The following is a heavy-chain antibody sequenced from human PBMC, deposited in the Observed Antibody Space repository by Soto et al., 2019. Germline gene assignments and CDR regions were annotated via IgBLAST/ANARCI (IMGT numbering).Heavy chain of an antibody. J-gene: IGHJ4*02. CDR3: ARDNGREQYYDSSGYWYYFDY. CDR1: GDSVSSGSYY. CDR2: MYYSGSS. V-gene: IGHV4-61*01. D-gene: IGHD3-22*01. Sequence: SDTLSLTCSVSGDSVSSGSYYWSWIRQPPGKGLEWIGYMYYSGSSNYNPSLKSRVTISVDTSKNQFFLNLSSVTAADTAVYYCARDNGREQYYDSSGYWYYFDYWGQGTLVTVS.